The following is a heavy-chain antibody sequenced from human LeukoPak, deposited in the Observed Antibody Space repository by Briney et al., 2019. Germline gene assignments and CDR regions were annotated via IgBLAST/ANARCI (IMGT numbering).Heavy chain of an antibody. CDR1: GFTFSSYA. CDR2: ISGSGGST. V-gene: IGHV3-23*01. D-gene: IGHD5-18*01. CDR3: AKDTAMALVFDY. J-gene: IGHJ4*02. Sequence: PGGSLRLSCAASGFTFSSYAMSWDRQAPGKGLEWVSAISGSGGSTYYADSVKGRFTISRDNSKNTLYLQMNSLRAEDTAVYYCAKDTAMALVFDYWGQGTLVTVSS.